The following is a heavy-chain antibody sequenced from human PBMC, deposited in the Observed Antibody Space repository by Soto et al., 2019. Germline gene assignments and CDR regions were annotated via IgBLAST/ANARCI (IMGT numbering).Heavy chain of an antibody. CDR1: GYSISSGYH. V-gene: IGHV4-38-2*02. CDR3: ARQDRVVAEGRWFDP. CDR2: VHYSGNT. Sequence: LSLTCTVSGYSISSGYHWAWIRQPPGKGLEWLGSVHYSGNTYYNPSLKSRLTISVDKSKNQFSLTLSSVTAADTAVYYCARQDRVVAEGRWFDPWGQGTLVTV. J-gene: IGHJ5*02. D-gene: IGHD2-15*01.